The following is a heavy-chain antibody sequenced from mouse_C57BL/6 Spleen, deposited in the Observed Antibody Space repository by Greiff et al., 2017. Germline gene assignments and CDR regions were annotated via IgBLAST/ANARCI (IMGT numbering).Heavy chain of an antibody. V-gene: IGHV7-1*01. J-gene: IGHJ4*01. D-gene: IGHD1-1*01. Sequence: EVHLVESGGGLVQSGRSLRLSCATSGFTFSDFYMEWVRQAPGKGLEWIAASRNKANDYTTEYSASVKGRFIVSRDTSQSILYLQMNALRAEDTAIYYCARDAWDYYGRRAMDYWGQGTSVTVSS. CDR1: GFTFSDFY. CDR2: SRNKANDYTT. CDR3: ARDAWDYYGRRAMDY.